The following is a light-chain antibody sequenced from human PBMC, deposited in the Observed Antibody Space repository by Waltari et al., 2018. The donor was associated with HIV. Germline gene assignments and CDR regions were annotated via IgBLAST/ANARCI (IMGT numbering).Light chain of an antibody. CDR1: RSNIGRHT. V-gene: IGLV1-44*01. CDR2: SNI. CDR3: AVWDDSLNAYV. J-gene: IGLJ1*01. Sequence: QSVLTQPPSASGTPGPRVTFSCSGSRSNIGRHTVNRSQQLPGRAPKRLIYSNIHRPSGVPDRFSGSNSGTSASLAISGLQSEDEADYYCAVWDDSLNAYVFGTGTKVTVL.